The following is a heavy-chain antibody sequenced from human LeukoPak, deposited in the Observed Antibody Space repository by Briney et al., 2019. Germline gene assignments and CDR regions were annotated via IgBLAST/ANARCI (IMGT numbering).Heavy chain of an antibody. CDR2: ISYDGSNN. J-gene: IGHJ4*02. D-gene: IGHD6-25*01. CDR1: GFTFSIFV. V-gene: IGHV3-30-3*01. Sequence: PGGSLRLSTAPSGFTFSIFVVHGGRQAPGGGLGWGAVISYDGSNNYYPDSVKSRFTISRDNSKNTLYLQMNSLRAEHTAVYYCERGGIYGPDSKSSSGGFDYWGQGTLVTVSS. CDR3: ERGGIYGPDSKSSSGGFDY.